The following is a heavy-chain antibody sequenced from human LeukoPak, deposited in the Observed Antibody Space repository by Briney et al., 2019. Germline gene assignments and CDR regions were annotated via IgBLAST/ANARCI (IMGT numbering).Heavy chain of an antibody. J-gene: IGHJ6*03. CDR3: AIDGVGATTIRGYYYYYMDV. CDR1: GFTFSSYG. D-gene: IGHD1-26*01. CDR2: IRYDGSNK. V-gene: IGHV3-30*02. Sequence: PGGSLRLSCAASGFTFSSYGMHWVRQAPGKGLEWVAFIRYDGSNKYYADSVKGRFTISRDNSKNTLYLQMNSLRAEDTAVYYCAIDGVGATTIRGYYYYYMDVWGKGTTVTVSS.